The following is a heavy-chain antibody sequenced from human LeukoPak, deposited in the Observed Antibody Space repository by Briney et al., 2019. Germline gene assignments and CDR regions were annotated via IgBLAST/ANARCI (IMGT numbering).Heavy chain of an antibody. D-gene: IGHD3-22*01. Sequence: PGGSLRLSCAASRFTFSNYWMSWVRQAPGKGLEWVANIKQDGSEKNYVGSVKGRFTISRDNAKNSLYLQMNSLRVEDTAVYYCARVEYYYDSSGYYVYYFDYWGQGTLVTVSS. CDR2: IKQDGSEK. CDR1: RFTFSNYW. J-gene: IGHJ4*02. CDR3: ARVEYYYDSSGYYVYYFDY. V-gene: IGHV3-7*02.